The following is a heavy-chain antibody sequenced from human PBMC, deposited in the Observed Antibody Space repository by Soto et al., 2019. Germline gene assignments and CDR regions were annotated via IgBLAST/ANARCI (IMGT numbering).Heavy chain of an antibody. V-gene: IGHV1-69*12. J-gene: IGHJ5*02. Sequence: QVQLVQSGAEVKKPGSSVKVSCKASGGTFSSYAISWVRQAPGQGLEGMGVVIHILGTANYAQTFQGRVTITASESTSTAYMELSSLRAEDTAVYYCARPATIFGVVTLGWFVPWGQGTLVTVSS. CDR2: VIHILGTA. D-gene: IGHD3-3*01. CDR3: ARPATIFGVVTLGWFVP. CDR1: GGTFSSYA.